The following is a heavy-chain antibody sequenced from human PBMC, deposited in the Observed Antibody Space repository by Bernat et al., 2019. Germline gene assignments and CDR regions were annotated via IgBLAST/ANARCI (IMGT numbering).Heavy chain of an antibody. CDR2: ISYDGSNK. V-gene: IGHV3-30*18. CDR1: GFTFSSYG. D-gene: IGHD1-1*01. Sequence: QVQLVESGGGVVQPGRSLRLSCAASGFTFSSYGMHWVRQAPGKGLAWVAVISYDGSNKYYAESVKGRFTISRDNSKNTLYLQMNSLRAENTAVYYCAKPPVEKYYNYGMDVWGQGTTVTVSS. J-gene: IGHJ6*02. CDR3: AKPPVEKYYNYGMDV.